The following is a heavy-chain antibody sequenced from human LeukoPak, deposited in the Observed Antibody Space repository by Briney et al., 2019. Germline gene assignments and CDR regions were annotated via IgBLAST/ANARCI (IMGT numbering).Heavy chain of an antibody. J-gene: IGHJ4*02. V-gene: IGHV3-30-3*01. CDR2: ISYDGSNK. D-gene: IGHD2-2*01. Sequence: GGSLRLSCAASGFTFSSYAMHWVRQAPGKGLEWVAVISYDGSNKYYADSVKGRFTISRDNSKNTLYLQMNSLRAEDTAVYYCARDRLRSSTSCYYNYWGPGTLVTVSS. CDR1: GFTFSSYA. CDR3: ARDRLRSSTSCYYNY.